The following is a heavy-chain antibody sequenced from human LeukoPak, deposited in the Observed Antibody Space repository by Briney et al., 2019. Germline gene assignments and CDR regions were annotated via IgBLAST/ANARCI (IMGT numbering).Heavy chain of an antibody. D-gene: IGHD6-19*01. J-gene: IGHJ2*01. CDR3: VREIGAGAFDL. CDR1: EGSLSGYC. CDR2: ISIAVEI. Sequence: SETLSPTCAVYEGSLSGYCWSWIRQPPGKGLEWIGEISIAVEINYKPSLRSRATISMDTTKNQFSLRLTSVIAADTALYYCVREIGAGAFDLWGRDRVVTVSS. V-gene: IGHV4-34*01.